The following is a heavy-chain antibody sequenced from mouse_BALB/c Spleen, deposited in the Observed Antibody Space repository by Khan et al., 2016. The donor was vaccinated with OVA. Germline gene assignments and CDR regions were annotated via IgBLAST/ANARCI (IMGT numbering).Heavy chain of an antibody. CDR3: ARRYYYGHWYFDV. V-gene: IGHV3-2*02. J-gene: IGHJ1*01. CDR2: ISYSGST. Sequence: EVQLQESGPGLVKPSQSLSLTCTVTGSSITSDYAWNWIRQFPGNKLEWMGYISYSGSTNYNPSLKSRISITRDTSKNQFFLQLNSLTTEDTAAYYCARRYYYGHWYFDVWGAGTTVTVSS. D-gene: IGHD1-1*01. CDR1: GSSITSDYA.